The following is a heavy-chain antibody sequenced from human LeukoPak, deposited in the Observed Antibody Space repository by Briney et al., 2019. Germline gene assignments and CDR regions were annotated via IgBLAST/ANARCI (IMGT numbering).Heavy chain of an antibody. CDR2: INHSGST. J-gene: IGHJ5*02. D-gene: IGHD2-21*02. CDR1: GGSFSGYY. CDR3: ARTSQLLSGWFDP. V-gene: IGHV4-34*01. Sequence: SETLSLICAVYGGSFSGYYWSWIRQPPGKGLEWIGEINHSGSTNYNPSLKSRVTISVDTSKNQFSLKLSSVTAADTAVYYCARTSQLLSGWFDPWGQGTLVTVSS.